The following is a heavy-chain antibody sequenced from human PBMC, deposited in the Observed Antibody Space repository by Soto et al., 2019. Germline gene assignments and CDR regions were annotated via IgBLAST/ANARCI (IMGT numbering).Heavy chain of an antibody. V-gene: IGHV1-3*01. CDR3: GREFLFDY. Sequence: ASVKVSCKASGYSFTSYAIHWMRQAPGQRLEWMGWINAGNGNTKYAQKLQGRVTMTTDTSTSTAYMELRSLRSDDTAVYYCGREFLFDYWGQGT. CDR1: GYSFTSYA. J-gene: IGHJ4*02. CDR2: INAGNGNT.